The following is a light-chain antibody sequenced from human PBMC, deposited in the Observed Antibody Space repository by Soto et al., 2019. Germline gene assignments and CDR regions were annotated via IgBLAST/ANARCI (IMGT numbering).Light chain of an antibody. Sequence: QSALTQPASVSGSPGQSITISCTGTSSDVGGYNYVSWYQQHPGKAPKLVISEVSNRPSGVSNRFSGSKSGNTASLTISGLQAEDEADYYCTSYTSSTPWVFGGGTKLTVL. J-gene: IGLJ3*02. CDR2: EVS. CDR1: SSDVGGYNY. V-gene: IGLV2-14*01. CDR3: TSYTSSTPWV.